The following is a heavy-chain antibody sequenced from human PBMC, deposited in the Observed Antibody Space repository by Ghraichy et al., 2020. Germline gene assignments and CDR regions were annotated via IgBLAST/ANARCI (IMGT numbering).Heavy chain of an antibody. D-gene: IGHD1-1*01. CDR3: ARGEDTTGTTPDY. J-gene: IGHJ4*02. V-gene: IGHV4-34*01. Sequence: SQTLSLTCAVYGGSFSGYYWSWIRQPPGKGLEWIGEINHSGSTNYNPSLKSRVTISVDTSKNQFSLKLSSVTAADTAVYYCARGEDTTGTTPDYWGQGTLVTVSS. CDR1: GGSFSGYY. CDR2: INHSGST.